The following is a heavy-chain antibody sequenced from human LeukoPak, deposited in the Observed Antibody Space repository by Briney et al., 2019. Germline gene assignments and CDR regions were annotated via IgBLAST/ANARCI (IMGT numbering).Heavy chain of an antibody. CDR3: VKEYHSRGFGAYFDY. CDR1: KFTFSHYG. D-gene: IGHD3-3*01. Sequence: PGGSLRLFCTASKFTFSHYGMQWVRQAPGKGLEWVAVISSDGSIKVYADSVKGRFTLSRDNSINTVDLQMNSLRAEDTAVYYCVKEYHSRGFGAYFDYWGQGTLVTVSS. CDR2: ISSDGSIK. J-gene: IGHJ4*02. V-gene: IGHV3-30*18.